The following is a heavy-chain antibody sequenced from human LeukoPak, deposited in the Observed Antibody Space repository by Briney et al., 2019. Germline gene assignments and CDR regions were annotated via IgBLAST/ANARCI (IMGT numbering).Heavy chain of an antibody. Sequence: ASVKVSCKASGYTFTSCGISWVRQAPGQGLEWMGWISAYNGNTNYAQKLQGRVTMTTDTSTSTAYMELRSLRSDDTAVYYCARDRVDVGATFRDYWGQGTLVTVSS. CDR1: GYTFTSCG. CDR2: ISAYNGNT. V-gene: IGHV1-18*01. J-gene: IGHJ4*02. CDR3: ARDRVDVGATFRDY. D-gene: IGHD1-26*01.